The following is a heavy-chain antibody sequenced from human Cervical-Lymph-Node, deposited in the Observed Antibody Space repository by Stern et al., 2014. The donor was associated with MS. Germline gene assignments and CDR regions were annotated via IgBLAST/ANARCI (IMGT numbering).Heavy chain of an antibody. CDR3: ARGAGDNWFDP. D-gene: IGHD3-10*01. CDR2: IIPFVGTA. CDR1: GG. J-gene: IGHJ5*02. V-gene: IGHV1-69*06. Sequence: VQLVQSGADVKKPGSSVRVSCKTSGGISWLRQAPGQGLEWMGGIIPFVGTANYAQTFQGSLTITADTSTNTRYIELSSLRPVHTAVYYCARGAGDNWFDPWGQGTLVSVSS.